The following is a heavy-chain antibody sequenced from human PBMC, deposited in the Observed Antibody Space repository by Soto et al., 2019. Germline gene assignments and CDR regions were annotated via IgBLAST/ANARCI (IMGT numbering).Heavy chain of an antibody. CDR1: GFTFSSYA. Sequence: EVQLLESGGGLVQPGGSLRLSCAASGFTFSSYAMSWVRQAPGRGLEWVSAISGSGGSTYYADSVKGRFTISRDNSKNTLYLQMNSLRAEDTAVYYCAKEVQLLSEVEYYYYGMDVWGQGTTVTVSS. V-gene: IGHV3-23*01. D-gene: IGHD2-2*01. J-gene: IGHJ6*02. CDR2: ISGSGGST. CDR3: AKEVQLLSEVEYYYYGMDV.